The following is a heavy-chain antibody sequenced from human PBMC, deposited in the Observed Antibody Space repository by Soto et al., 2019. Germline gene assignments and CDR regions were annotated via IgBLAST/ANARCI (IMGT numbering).Heavy chain of an antibody. Sequence: VQLVESGGGVVQLGRSLRLSCAASGSTFSNYGMHWVRQAPGKGPEWVAVIWYDGSNKYYGESVKGRFSISRDNSKNTLYLDINSLRTEDTDVYYCARDGGSHGPSYFDSWGQGSLVIVSS. D-gene: IGHD3-16*01. CDR1: GSTFSNYG. CDR2: IWYDGSNK. J-gene: IGHJ4*02. CDR3: ARDGGSHGPSYFDS. V-gene: IGHV3-33*01.